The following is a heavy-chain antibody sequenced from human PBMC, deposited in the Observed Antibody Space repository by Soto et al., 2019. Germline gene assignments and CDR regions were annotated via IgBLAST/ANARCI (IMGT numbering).Heavy chain of an antibody. V-gene: IGHV1-8*01. Sequence: QVQLVQSGAEVKKPGASVKVSCKASGYTFTSYDINWVRQATGQGLEWMGWMNPNSGNTGYAQKLQGRVTMTRNTSISTAYMELSSLRSEDTAVYYCAAEGAVTIFGVVIPLDVWGKGTTVTVSS. CDR2: MNPNSGNT. CDR1: GYTFTSYD. CDR3: AAEGAVTIFGVVIPLDV. D-gene: IGHD3-3*01. J-gene: IGHJ6*04.